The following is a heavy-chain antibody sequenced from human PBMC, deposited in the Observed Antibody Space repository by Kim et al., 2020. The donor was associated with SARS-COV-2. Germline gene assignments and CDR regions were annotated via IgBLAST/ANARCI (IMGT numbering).Heavy chain of an antibody. V-gene: IGHV6-1*01. Sequence: SQTLSLTCAISGDSVSSNSAAWNWIRQSPSRGLEWLGRTYYKSKWYNDYAVSVKSRMTINPDTSKNQFSLQLNSVTPDDTAVYYSARGHYREGYYYGMDVWGHGTTVTVSS. CDR1: GDSVSSNSAA. CDR3: ARGHYREGYYYGMDV. CDR2: TYYKSKWYN. D-gene: IGHD4-4*01. J-gene: IGHJ6*02.